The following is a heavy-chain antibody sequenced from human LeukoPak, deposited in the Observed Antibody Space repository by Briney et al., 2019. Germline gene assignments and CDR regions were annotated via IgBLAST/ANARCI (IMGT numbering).Heavy chain of an antibody. V-gene: IGHV1-46*01. CDR3: ARAWQDYYGMDV. J-gene: IGHJ6*02. CDR2: INPSGGST. CDR1: GYTFTSYY. Sequence: RASVKVSCKASGYTFTSYYMHLVRQAPGQGLEWMGIINPSGGSTSYAQKFQGRVTMTRDTSTSTVYMKLSSLRSEDTAVYYCARAWQDYYGMDVWGQGTTVTVSS.